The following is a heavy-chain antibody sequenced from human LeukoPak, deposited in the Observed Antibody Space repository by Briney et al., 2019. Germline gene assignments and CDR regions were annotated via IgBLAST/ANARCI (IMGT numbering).Heavy chain of an antibody. D-gene: IGHD3-10*02. CDR3: ARDVRSGLNYFVFADY. J-gene: IGHJ4*02. CDR1: GFTFNTYW. V-gene: IGHV3-7*01. Sequence: GGSLRLSCAASGFTFNTYWMSWVRQAPGKGLEWVANIKPDGSGSYCADSVKGRFSISRDNTKNSLYLQMNSLRAEDTAVYYCARDVRSGLNYFVFADYWGQGTLVTVSS. CDR2: IKPDGSGS.